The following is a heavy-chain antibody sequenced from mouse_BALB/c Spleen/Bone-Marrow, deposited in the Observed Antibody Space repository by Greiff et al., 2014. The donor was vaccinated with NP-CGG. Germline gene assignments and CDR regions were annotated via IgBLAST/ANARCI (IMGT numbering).Heavy chain of an antibody. D-gene: IGHD2-14*01. CDR2: INPSSGYT. V-gene: IGHV1-4*01. CDR3: ARAAYYRYDEGAWFAY. J-gene: IGHJ3*01. Sequence: QVQLQQSGAELARPGASVKMSCKASGYTFTSYTMHWVKQRPGQGLEWIGYINPSSGYTNYNQKFKDKATLTADKSSSTAYMQLSSLTSEDSAVYYCARAAYYRYDEGAWFAYWAKGLWSLSLQ. CDR1: GYTFTSYT.